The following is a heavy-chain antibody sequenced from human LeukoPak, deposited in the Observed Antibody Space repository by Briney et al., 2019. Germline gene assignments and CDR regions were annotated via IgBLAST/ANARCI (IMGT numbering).Heavy chain of an antibody. V-gene: IGHV3-7*03. CDR3: ARGGGLDV. D-gene: IGHD3-16*01. CDR2: IKDDGSEE. CDR1: GFNFNNYW. J-gene: IGHJ6*02. Sequence: GGSLRLSCAASGFNFNNYWMSWLRQAPGKGLGWVANIKDDGSEEYYVDSVKGRFTIVRDNAYNSLYLQMSNLRAEDTAVYFCARGGGLDVWGQGATVTVSS.